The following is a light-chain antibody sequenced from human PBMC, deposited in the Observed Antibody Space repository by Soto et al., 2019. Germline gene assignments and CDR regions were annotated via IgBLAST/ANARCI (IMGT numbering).Light chain of an antibody. CDR3: QQRSNWPPVFT. V-gene: IGKV3-11*01. J-gene: IGKJ3*01. CDR1: QSVSSY. Sequence: EIVLTQSPATLSLSPGERATLSCRASQSVSSYLAWYQQKAGQAPRLLIYDASNRATGIPARFSGSGSGTDFTLTISSLAPEDFAVYYCQQRSNWPPVFTFGPGTKVDIK. CDR2: DAS.